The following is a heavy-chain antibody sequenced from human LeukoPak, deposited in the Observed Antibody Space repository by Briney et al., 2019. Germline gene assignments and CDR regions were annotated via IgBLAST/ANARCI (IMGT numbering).Heavy chain of an antibody. D-gene: IGHD3-10*01. CDR2: IYPYTGAT. Sequence: ASVRVSCKASGYTFSGTGWYLYWLRQAPGQGLECMGWIYPYTGATHYAQKFQGRVAMTRDTSISTAYMELSRLRPDDTAVYYCARDGPAQMVDFDYWGQGTLVTVSS. CDR1: GYTFSGTGWY. CDR3: ARDGPAQMVDFDY. J-gene: IGHJ4*02. V-gene: IGHV1-2*02.